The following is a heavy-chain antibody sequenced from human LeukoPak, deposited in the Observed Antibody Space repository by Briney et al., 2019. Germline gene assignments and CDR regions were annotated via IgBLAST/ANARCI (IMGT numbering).Heavy chain of an antibody. CDR1: GITLSNYG. J-gene: IGHJ4*02. V-gene: IGHV3-23*01. D-gene: IGHD3-10*01. Sequence: GGSLRLSCVVSGITLSNYGMSWVRQAPGKGLEWVSGISERGGSTNYADSVKGRFIISGDTSKNTVYLQMNSLRVEDTAVYFCAKRGIVIRAVIIIGFHKEAYYFDYWGQGILVTVSS. CDR3: AKRGIVIRAVIIIGFHKEAYYFDY. CDR2: ISERGGST.